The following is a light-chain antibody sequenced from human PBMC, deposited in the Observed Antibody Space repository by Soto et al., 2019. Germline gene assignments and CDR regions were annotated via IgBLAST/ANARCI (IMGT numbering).Light chain of an antibody. V-gene: IGKV1-5*01. Sequence: DMQMTQSPSTLSGSVGDRVTITCRASETLCSWVAWYQQKPGKGPKLLIYDASSLASGVPSRFSGSGSGTEFTLTISRLQPDDFATYYCQQYNSYPWTFGQGTKVDIK. CDR1: ETLCSW. CDR2: DAS. CDR3: QQYNSYPWT. J-gene: IGKJ1*01.